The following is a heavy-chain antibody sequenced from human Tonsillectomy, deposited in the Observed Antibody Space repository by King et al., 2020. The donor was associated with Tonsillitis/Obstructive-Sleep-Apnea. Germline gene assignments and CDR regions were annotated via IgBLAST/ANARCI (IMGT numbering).Heavy chain of an antibody. Sequence: VQLRESGPGLVKPSETLSLTCTVSGGSISSYYWSWIRQPPGKGLEWIGYIYYSGSTNYNPSLKSRVTISVDTSKNQFSLKLSSVTAADTAVYYCARHTPTADAFDIWGQGTMVTVSS. J-gene: IGHJ3*02. CDR1: GGSISSYY. CDR3: ARHTPTADAFDI. D-gene: IGHD4-11*01. CDR2: IYYSGST. V-gene: IGHV4-59*08.